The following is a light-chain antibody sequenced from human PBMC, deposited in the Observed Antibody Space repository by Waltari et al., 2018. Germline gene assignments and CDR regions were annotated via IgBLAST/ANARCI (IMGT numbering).Light chain of an antibody. V-gene: IGKV1-33*01. Sequence: DIQMTKSPSSLSASIGDSVTITCQASQHISNYLNWYQQKPGKAPKVLIYDASNFETGVPSRFSGSGFGTEFTFTISSLQPEDIGTYYCQQFDGLPPLTFGGGTKVEIK. CDR2: DAS. CDR3: QQFDGLPPLT. CDR1: QHISNY. J-gene: IGKJ4*01.